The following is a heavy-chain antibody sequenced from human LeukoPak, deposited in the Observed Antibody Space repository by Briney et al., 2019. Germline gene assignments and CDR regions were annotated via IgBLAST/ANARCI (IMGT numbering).Heavy chain of an antibody. J-gene: IGHJ4*02. D-gene: IGHD1-7*01. V-gene: IGHV3-30*02. CDR1: GFTFSSYG. CDR2: IRYDGSNK. CDR3: AKDLEILGLPAGDFDY. Sequence: PGGSLRLSCAASGFTFSSYGMHWVRQAPGKGLEWVAFIRYDGSNKYYADSVKGRFTISRDNSKNTLYLQMNSLRAEDTAVYYCAKDLEILGLPAGDFDYWGQGTLVTVSS.